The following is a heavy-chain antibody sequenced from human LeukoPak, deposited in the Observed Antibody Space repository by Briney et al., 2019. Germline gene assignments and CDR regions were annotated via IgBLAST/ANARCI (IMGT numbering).Heavy chain of an antibody. CDR1: GGSFSGYY. J-gene: IGHJ6*03. V-gene: IGHV4-34*01. D-gene: IGHD4-11*01. CDR3: ASTGVTSGISNYYMGV. Sequence: SEXXSXTCAVYGGSFSGYYWSWIRQPPGKGLEWIGEINHSGSTNYNPSLRSRVTISVDKSKNKFSQKLSSVTAADTAVYYCASTGVTSGISNYYMGVWGKGTTVTVSS. CDR2: INHSGST.